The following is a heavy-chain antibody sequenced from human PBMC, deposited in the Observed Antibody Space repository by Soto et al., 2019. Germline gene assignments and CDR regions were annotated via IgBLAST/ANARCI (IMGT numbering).Heavy chain of an antibody. V-gene: IGHV3-74*01. CDR3: ARGGVVVVAATLLPDY. J-gene: IGHJ4*02. CDR1: GFTFSSYW. Sequence: EVQLVESGGGLVQPGGSLRLSCAASGFTFSSYWMHWVRQAPGKGLVWVSRINSDGSSTSYADSVKGRFTISRDNAKNTLYLQMNSLRAEDTAVYYCARGGVVVVAATLLPDYWGQGTLVTVSS. D-gene: IGHD2-15*01. CDR2: INSDGSST.